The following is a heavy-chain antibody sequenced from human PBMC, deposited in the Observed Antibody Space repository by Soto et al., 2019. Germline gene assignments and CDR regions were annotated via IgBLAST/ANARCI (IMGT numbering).Heavy chain of an antibody. CDR2: IYYSGST. V-gene: IGHV4-31*03. J-gene: IGHJ4*02. Sequence: PSETLSLTYTVSSGSISSGSHYWSWIRQHPGKGLEWIGYIYYSGSTYYNPSLKSRVTISVDTSKNQFSLKLSSVTAADTAVYYCARGPYWDNSGYLVDYWGQGTLVTVSS. CDR1: SGSISSGSHY. D-gene: IGHD3-22*01. CDR3: ARGPYWDNSGYLVDY.